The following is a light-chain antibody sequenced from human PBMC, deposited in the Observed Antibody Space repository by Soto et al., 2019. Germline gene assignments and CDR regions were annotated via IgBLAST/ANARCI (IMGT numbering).Light chain of an antibody. V-gene: IGKV1-5*01. CDR1: QSISNW. Sequence: DIQMTQSPSTLSASVGDRVTITFRASQSISNWLAWYQQKPGKAPKLLISGASSLESGVPSRFSGSGSGTELPLTISSLQPDDFATFYCQQYDSYSYTFGQGTKLAIK. J-gene: IGKJ2*01. CDR2: GAS. CDR3: QQYDSYSYT.